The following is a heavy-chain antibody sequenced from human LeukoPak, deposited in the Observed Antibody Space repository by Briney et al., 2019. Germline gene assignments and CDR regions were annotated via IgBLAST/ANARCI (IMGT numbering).Heavy chain of an antibody. Sequence: PGGSLRLSCAASGFTFSSYEMNWVRQAPGKGLEWVSYISSSGSTIYYAASVKGGFTISRDNPKNSLYLQMNSLRAEDTTVYYCARDRAPPNYDFWSGYYCDYYYGMDVWGQGTTVTVSS. J-gene: IGHJ6*02. V-gene: IGHV3-48*03. CDR1: GFTFSSYE. CDR3: ARDRAPPNYDFWSGYYCDYYYGMDV. CDR2: ISSSGSTI. D-gene: IGHD3-3*01.